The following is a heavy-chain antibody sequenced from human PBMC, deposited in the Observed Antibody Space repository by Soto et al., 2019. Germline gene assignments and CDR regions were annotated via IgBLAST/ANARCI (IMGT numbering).Heavy chain of an antibody. D-gene: IGHD2-15*01. CDR2: IIPIFGTA. Sequence: QVQLVQSGAEVKKPGSSVKVSCKASGGTFSSYAISWVRQAPGQGLEWMGGIIPIFGTANYAQKFQGRVTITADKSTSTAYMELSSLRSEDTAVYYCARGPRITSQNIPHFGYWGQGTLVTVSS. V-gene: IGHV1-69*06. CDR3: ARGPRITSQNIPHFGY. CDR1: GGTFSSYA. J-gene: IGHJ4*02.